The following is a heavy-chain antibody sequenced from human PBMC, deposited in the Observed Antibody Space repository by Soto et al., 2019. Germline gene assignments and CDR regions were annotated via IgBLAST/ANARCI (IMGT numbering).Heavy chain of an antibody. CDR1: GFTVSNSW. CDR2: INSDGSST. V-gene: IGHV3-74*01. D-gene: IGHD3-9*01. J-gene: IGHJ6*02. CDR3: ARERYFDWLLYNWYYYGMDA. Sequence: PGGSLRLSCGGSGFTVSNSWMYWVRQAPGKGLVWVSRINSDGSSTSYADSVKGRFTISRDNAKNTLYLQMNSLRAEDTAVYYCARERYFDWLLYNWYYYGMDAWGQGTTVTVSS.